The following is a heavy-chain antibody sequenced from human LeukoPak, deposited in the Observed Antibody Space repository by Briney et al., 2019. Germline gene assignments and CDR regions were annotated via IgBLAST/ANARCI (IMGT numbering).Heavy chain of an antibody. V-gene: IGHV6-1*01. D-gene: IGHD3-16*01. CDR2: TYYRSKGYN. Sequence: SQTLSLTFAFSVDSVSSNSATWNWFRQSPSRGLVWLGRTYYRSKGYNDYVVSVKIRITINPDTSQNQFSLQLNSATRDDTAVYYRARVLGGYGWFDPWGQGTLVTVSS. J-gene: IGHJ5*02. CDR3: ARVLGGYGWFDP. CDR1: VDSVSSNSAT.